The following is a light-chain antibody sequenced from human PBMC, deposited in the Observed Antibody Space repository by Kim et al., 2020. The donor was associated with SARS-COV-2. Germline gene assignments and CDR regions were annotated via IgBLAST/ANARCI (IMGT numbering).Light chain of an antibody. J-gene: IGLJ2*01. CDR2: QDN. CDR1: KLGDKY. Sequence: SVSPGQTASITCSGDKLGDKYACWYQQKPGQSPVLVIYQDNKRPSGIPERFSGSNSGNTATLTISGTQAMDEADYCCQAWDSSTGVFGGGTQLTVL. V-gene: IGLV3-1*01. CDR3: QAWDSSTGV.